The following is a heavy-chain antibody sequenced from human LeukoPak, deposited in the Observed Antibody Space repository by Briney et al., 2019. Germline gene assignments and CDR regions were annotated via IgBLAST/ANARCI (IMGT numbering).Heavy chain of an antibody. CDR2: IIPIFGTA. Sequence: SVKVSCKASGGTFSSYAISWVRQAPGQGLEWMGGIIPIFGTANYAQKFQGRVTITADESTSTAYMELSSLRSEDTAVYYCARVASGSYPQGWFDPWGQGTLVTVSS. CDR1: GGTFSSYA. D-gene: IGHD1-26*01. CDR3: ARVASGSYPQGWFDP. V-gene: IGHV1-69*01. J-gene: IGHJ5*02.